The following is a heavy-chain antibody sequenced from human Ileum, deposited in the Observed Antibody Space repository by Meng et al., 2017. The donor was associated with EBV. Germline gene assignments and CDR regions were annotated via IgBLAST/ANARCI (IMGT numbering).Heavy chain of an antibody. D-gene: IGHD2-2*01. J-gene: IGHJ5*02. CDR2: IKAKSGGGTT. Sequence: VQVVVAEDGLWNAWWSLILSWAAAKIPVKYGWVSWVRQARGKGLEWIARIKAKSGGGTTDYAAPVKGRFSISRYESKNMVYLQMSSLKIEYTAVYYCVSSWVEPWGQGTLVTVSS. V-gene: IGHV3-15*01. CDR3: VSSWVEP. CDR1: KIPVKYGW.